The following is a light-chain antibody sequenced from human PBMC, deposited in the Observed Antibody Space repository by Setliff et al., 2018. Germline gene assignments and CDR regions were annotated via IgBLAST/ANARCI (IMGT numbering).Light chain of an antibody. CDR3: CSYAGSYTLV. CDR2: DVT. CDR1: SSGVSAYNY. V-gene: IGLV2-11*01. Sequence: QSALTQPRSVSGSPGQSVTISCTGTSSGVSAYNYVSWYQQHPGKAPKLMIYDVTKRPSGVPDRFSGSKSGNTASLAISGHQAEDEADYHCCSYAGSYTLVFGGGTKVTVL. J-gene: IGLJ3*02.